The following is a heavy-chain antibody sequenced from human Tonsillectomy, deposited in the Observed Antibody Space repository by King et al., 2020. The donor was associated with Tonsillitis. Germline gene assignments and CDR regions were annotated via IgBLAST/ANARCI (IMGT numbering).Heavy chain of an antibody. CDR1: GDTFSISA. CDR2: IIPILEIA. V-gene: IGHV1-69*04. J-gene: IGHJ6*03. D-gene: IGHD5-12*01. CDR3: ARGPPDVDLVATVPLTSYYIFF. Sequence: QLVQSGAEVKKPGSSVKVSCKASGDTFSISAITWVRQAPGQGLEWMGRIIPILEIANYAQKFQARVAITADTSTSTAYMELCSLRSDDTDLYFCARGPPDVDLVATVPLTSYYIFFWGKGTTFTFSS.